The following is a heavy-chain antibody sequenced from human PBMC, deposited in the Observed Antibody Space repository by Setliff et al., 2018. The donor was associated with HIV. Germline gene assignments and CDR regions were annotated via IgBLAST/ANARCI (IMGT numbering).Heavy chain of an antibody. CDR3: AREGMVTLRLNDAFDI. CDR1: GFTFSSYG. J-gene: IGHJ3*02. D-gene: IGHD2-8*01. Sequence: PGGSLRLSCAASGFTFSSYGMNWVRQAPGKGLEWVSYISSSSSTIYYADSVKGRFTISRDNAKNSLYLQMNSLRAEDTAVYYCAREGMVTLRLNDAFDIWGQGTMVTVSS. CDR2: ISSSSSTI. V-gene: IGHV3-48*01.